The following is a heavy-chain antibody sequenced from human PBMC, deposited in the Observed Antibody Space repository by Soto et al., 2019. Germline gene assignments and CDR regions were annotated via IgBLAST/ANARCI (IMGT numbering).Heavy chain of an antibody. CDR3: ARASFYYYYYMDV. Sequence: QVQLQQWGAGLLKPSETLSLTCAVYGGSFSGYYWSWIRQPPGKGLEWIGEINHSGSTNYNPSLKSRVTLSVDTSKDQFSLKLSSVAAADTAVYYCARASFYYYYYMDVWGKGTTVTVSS. CDR1: GGSFSGYY. J-gene: IGHJ6*03. V-gene: IGHV4-34*01. CDR2: INHSGST.